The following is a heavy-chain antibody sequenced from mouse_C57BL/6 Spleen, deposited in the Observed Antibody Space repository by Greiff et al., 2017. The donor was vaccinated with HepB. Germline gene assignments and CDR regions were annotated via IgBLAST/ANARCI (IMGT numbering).Heavy chain of an antibody. CDR1: GYTFTDYE. D-gene: IGHD3-3*01. CDR2: IGPETGGT. V-gene: IGHV1-15*01. CDR3: TRGPHYFDY. Sequence: QVQLKESGAELVRPGASVTLSCKASGYTFTDYEMHWVKQTPVHGLEWIGAIGPETGGTAYNQKFKGKAILTADKSSSTAYMELRSLTSEDSAVYYCTRGPHYFDYWGQGTTLTVSS. J-gene: IGHJ2*01.